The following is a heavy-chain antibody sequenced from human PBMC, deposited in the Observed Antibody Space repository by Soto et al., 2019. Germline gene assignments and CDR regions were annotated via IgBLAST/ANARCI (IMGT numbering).Heavy chain of an antibody. CDR3: ARSSRGGGNSGLYYYYGMDV. Sequence: ASVKVSCKASGGTFSSYAISWVRQAPGQGLEWMGGIIPIFGTANYAQKFQGRVTITADESTSTAYMELSSLRSEDTAVYYCARSSRGGGNSGLYYYYGMDVWGQGTTVTVSS. CDR2: IIPIFGTA. D-gene: IGHD2-21*02. V-gene: IGHV1-69*13. CDR1: GGTFSSYA. J-gene: IGHJ6*02.